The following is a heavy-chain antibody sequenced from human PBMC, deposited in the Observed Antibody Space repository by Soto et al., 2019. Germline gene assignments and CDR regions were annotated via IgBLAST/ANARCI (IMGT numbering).Heavy chain of an antibody. J-gene: IGHJ5*02. Sequence: PSETLSLTCTVSAGSITTSYWSWIRQPLGKALEWIGYISYRGSTNYNPSLESRLTISIDTSKSQISLKLTSMTTADTAVYYCASSGIVGREVNTWFDPWGQGTLVTVSS. D-gene: IGHD3-22*01. CDR2: ISYRGST. V-gene: IGHV4-59*01. CDR1: AGSITTSY. CDR3: ASSGIVGREVNTWFDP.